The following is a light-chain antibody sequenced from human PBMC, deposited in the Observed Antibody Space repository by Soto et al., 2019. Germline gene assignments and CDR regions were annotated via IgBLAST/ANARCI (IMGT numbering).Light chain of an antibody. V-gene: IGKV4-1*01. Sequence: DIVMTQSPDSLAVSLGERATINCKSSQRVLYSSNTKPSLAWYQQQPGQPPNLLLYWASTRESGVPDRFSGSGSGTDFTLTISSLQAEDVAVYYCQQYYSTPLTFGGGTKVEIK. CDR2: WAS. CDR1: QRVLYSSNTKPS. J-gene: IGKJ4*01. CDR3: QQYYSTPLT.